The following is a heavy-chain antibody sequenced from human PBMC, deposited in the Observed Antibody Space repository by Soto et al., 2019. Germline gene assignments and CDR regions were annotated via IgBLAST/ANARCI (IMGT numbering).Heavy chain of an antibody. CDR1: GGSFSGYY. Sequence: SETLSLTCAVYGGSFSGYYWSWIRQPPGKGLEWIGEINHSGSTNYNPSLKSRVTISVDTSKNQFSLKLSSVTAADTAVYYCARGSPDIVVVVAATRRPHTLPYYFDYWGQGTLVTVSS. V-gene: IGHV4-34*01. J-gene: IGHJ4*02. CDR3: ARGSPDIVVVVAATRRPHTLPYYFDY. CDR2: INHSGST. D-gene: IGHD2-15*01.